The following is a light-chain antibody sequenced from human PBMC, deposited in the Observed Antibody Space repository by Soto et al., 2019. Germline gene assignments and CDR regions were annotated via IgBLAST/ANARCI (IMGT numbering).Light chain of an antibody. CDR2: DAT. V-gene: IGKV3-15*01. Sequence: EIVMTQSPATLSVSPGETATLSCRASQSVSNKLVWYQQKPGQAPRLLIYDATTRATGIPARFSGSGSGTEFTLIISSLQSEDFAVYYCQQHYEWVTFGGGTKLEIK. CDR3: QQHYEWVT. J-gene: IGKJ4*01. CDR1: QSVSNK.